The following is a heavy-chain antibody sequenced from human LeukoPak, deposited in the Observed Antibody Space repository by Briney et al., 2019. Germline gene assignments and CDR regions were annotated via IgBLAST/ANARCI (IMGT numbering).Heavy chain of an antibody. J-gene: IGHJ5*02. CDR3: ARGNYYDSSGPLVGFDP. CDR1: GGSISCYY. Sequence: SETLSLTCTVSGGSISCYYWSWIRQPPGKGLEWIGYIYYSGSTNYNPSLKSRVTISVDTSKNQFSLKLSSVTAADTAVYYCARGNYYDSSGPLVGFDPWGQGTLVTVSS. CDR2: IYYSGST. D-gene: IGHD3-22*01. V-gene: IGHV4-59*01.